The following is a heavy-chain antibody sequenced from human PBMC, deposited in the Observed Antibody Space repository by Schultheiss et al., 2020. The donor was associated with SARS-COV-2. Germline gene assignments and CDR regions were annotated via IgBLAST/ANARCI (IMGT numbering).Heavy chain of an antibody. CDR3: ARGRGAARPRDFDY. D-gene: IGHD6-6*01. Sequence: GSLRLSCTVSGFSFATYAMSWVRQAPGKGLEWIGEINHSGSTNYNPSLKSRVTISVDTSKNQFSLKLSSVTAADTAVYYCARGRGAARPRDFDYWGQGTLLTVSS. CDR2: INHSGST. V-gene: IGHV4-34*01. J-gene: IGHJ4*02. CDR1: GFSFATYA.